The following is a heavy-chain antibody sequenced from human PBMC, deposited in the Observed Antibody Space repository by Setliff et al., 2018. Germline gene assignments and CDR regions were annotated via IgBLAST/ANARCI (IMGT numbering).Heavy chain of an antibody. D-gene: IGHD6-13*01. CDR1: GFTFSSFS. CDR2: IYSGGST. J-gene: IGHJ4*02. Sequence: PGGSLRLSCAASGFTFSSFSMHWVRQAPGKGLEWVSVIYSGGSTYYADSVKGRFTISRDNSKNTLYLQMNSLTPEDTALYYCAKDSSWYLDYWGQGTLVTVSS. V-gene: IGHV3-53*05. CDR3: AKDSSWYLDY.